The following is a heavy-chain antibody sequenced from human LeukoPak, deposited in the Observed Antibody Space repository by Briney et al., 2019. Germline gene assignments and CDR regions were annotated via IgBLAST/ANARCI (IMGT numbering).Heavy chain of an antibody. Sequence: PSETLSLPCSVSGVSFSNYYWSWIRQPPGKGLEWIWYVYYTRSTNYNPSLKSRVTIFENKSKHQFCLGLYSVTDEDTDVYYCARHFAYSSSSYFDYWGQGSPDTVSS. CDR1: GVSFSNYY. CDR3: ARHFAYSSSSYFDY. D-gene: IGHD6-6*01. V-gene: IGHV4-59*08. J-gene: IGHJ4*02. CDR2: VYYTRST.